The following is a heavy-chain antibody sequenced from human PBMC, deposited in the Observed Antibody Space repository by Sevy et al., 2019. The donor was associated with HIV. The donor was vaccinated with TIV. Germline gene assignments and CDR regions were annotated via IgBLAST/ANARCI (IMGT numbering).Heavy chain of an antibody. CDR2: MNPNSGNT. D-gene: IGHD2-21*01. Sequence: ASVKVSCKASGYTFTSYDINWVRQATGQGLEWMGWMNPNSGNTGYAQKFQGRVTMTRNTSISTAYMELSSLRSEDRAVYYCGRGHGGGGDFDYWGQGTLVTVSS. V-gene: IGHV1-8*01. J-gene: IGHJ4*02. CDR1: GYTFTSYD. CDR3: GRGHGGGGDFDY.